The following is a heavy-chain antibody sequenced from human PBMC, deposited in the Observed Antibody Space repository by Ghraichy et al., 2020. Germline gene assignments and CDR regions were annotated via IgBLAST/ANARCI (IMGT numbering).Heavy chain of an antibody. J-gene: IGHJ4*02. CDR2: ISGDGGST. CDR3: AKDNDYGGNSFDY. V-gene: IGHV3-43*02. D-gene: IGHD4-23*01. Sequence: GESLNISCAASGFTFDDYAMHWVRQAPGKGLEWVSLISGDGGSTYYADSVKGRFTISRDNSKNSLYLQMNSLRTEDTALYYCAKDNDYGGNSFDYWGQGTLVTVSS. CDR1: GFTFDDYA.